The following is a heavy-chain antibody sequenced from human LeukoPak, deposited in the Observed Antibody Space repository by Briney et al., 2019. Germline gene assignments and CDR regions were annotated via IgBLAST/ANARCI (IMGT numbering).Heavy chain of an antibody. CDR3: ARGRYDILTGYYKNIARNWFDP. CDR2: IIPILGTA. Sequence: ASVKVSCKASGGTFSSYAISWVRQAPGQGLEWMGRIIPILGTANYAQKFQGRVTITTDESTSTAYMELSSLRSEDTAVYYCARGRYDILTGYYKNIARNWFDPWGQGTLVTVSS. J-gene: IGHJ5*02. CDR1: GGTFSSYA. D-gene: IGHD3-9*01. V-gene: IGHV1-69*11.